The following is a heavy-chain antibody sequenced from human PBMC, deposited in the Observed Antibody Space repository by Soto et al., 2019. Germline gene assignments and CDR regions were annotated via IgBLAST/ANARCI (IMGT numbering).Heavy chain of an antibody. Sequence: GESLKISCKGSGYTFSNFWISWVRQMPGKGLQWMGRIDPSDSYTNYSPSFQGHVTISVDKSINTAYLQWSSLKASDTAMYYCARHIAVHQYCSGMDVWGQGTTVTVSS. CDR2: IDPSDSYT. J-gene: IGHJ6*02. V-gene: IGHV5-10-1*01. CDR1: GYTFSNFW. CDR3: ARHIAVHQYCSGMDV. D-gene: IGHD6-19*01.